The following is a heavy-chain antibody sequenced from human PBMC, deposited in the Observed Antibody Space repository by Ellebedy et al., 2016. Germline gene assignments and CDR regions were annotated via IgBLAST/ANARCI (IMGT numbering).Heavy chain of an antibody. Sequence: GESLKISXAASGFTFTSYPMSWVRQAPGKGLEWVSTISGSSGGTYYADSVKGRFTISRDNLKNTLYLQMNSLRAEDTAVFYCAKRIAKSGSNWYYFDYWGQGTLVTVSS. CDR3: AKRIAKSGSNWYYFDY. D-gene: IGHD6-13*01. J-gene: IGHJ4*02. CDR2: ISGSSGGT. CDR1: GFTFTSYP. V-gene: IGHV3-23*01.